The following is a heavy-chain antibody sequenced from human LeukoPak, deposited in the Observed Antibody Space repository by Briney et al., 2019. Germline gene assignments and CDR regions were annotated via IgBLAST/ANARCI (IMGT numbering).Heavy chain of an antibody. J-gene: IGHJ1*01. D-gene: IGHD2-15*01. CDR1: GVAIRNSW. Sequence: GGSLRLPCGASGVAIRNSWMSWVRQAPGKGLEWVANIHPDGSVQNYVDSVKGRFTISRDNAKNSLYLQINNLRAEDTAVYYCASTFPYCSDDDCPLGGQGTLVTVSS. CDR3: ASTFPYCSDDDCPL. V-gene: IGHV3-7*01. CDR2: IHPDGSVQ.